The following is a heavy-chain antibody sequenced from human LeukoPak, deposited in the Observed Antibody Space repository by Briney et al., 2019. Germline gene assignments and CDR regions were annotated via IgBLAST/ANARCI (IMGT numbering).Heavy chain of an antibody. CDR1: GYTFTGYY. V-gene: IGHV1-2*02. CDR2: INPNSGGT. CDR3: AREVPDCSSTSCYYYYGMDV. J-gene: IGHJ6*02. Sequence: WASVKVSCKASGYTFTGYYMHWVRQAPGQGLEWMGWINPNSGGTNYAQKFQGRVTMTRDTSISTAYMELSRLRSDDTAVYYCAREVPDCSSTSCYYYYGMDVWGQGTTVTVSS. D-gene: IGHD2-2*01.